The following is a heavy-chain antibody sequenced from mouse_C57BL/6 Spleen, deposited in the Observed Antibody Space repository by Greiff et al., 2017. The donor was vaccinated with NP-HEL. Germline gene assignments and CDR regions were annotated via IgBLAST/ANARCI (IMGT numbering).Heavy chain of an antibody. D-gene: IGHD2-4*01. CDR3: ARSDDYSFDY. V-gene: IGHV1-82*01. Sequence: QVQLKQSGPELVKPGASVKISCKASGYAFSSSWMNWVKQRPGKGLEWIGRIYPGDGDTNYNGKFKGKATLTADKSSSTAYMQLSSLTSEDSAVYFCARSDDYSFDYWGQGTTLTVSS. J-gene: IGHJ2*01. CDR2: IYPGDGDT. CDR1: GYAFSSSW.